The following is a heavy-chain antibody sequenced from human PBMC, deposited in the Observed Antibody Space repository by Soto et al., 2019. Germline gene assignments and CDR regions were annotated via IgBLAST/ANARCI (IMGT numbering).Heavy chain of an antibody. D-gene: IGHD2-15*01. J-gene: IGHJ1*01. Sequence: PSETLSLTCTGSGGSVSSYYWSWVRQPPGKGLEWIVYIYYSGSTNYNPSLKSRVTISVDTSKNQFSLKLSSVTAADTAVYYCARDGRMGYFQHWGQGTLVTSPQ. V-gene: IGHV4-59*02. CDR1: GGSVSSYY. CDR2: IYYSGST. CDR3: ARDGRMGYFQH.